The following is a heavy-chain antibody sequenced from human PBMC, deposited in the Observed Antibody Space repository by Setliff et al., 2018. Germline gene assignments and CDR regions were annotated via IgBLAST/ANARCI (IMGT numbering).Heavy chain of an antibody. CDR2: IYYSGST. Sequence: PSETLSLTCTVSGGSISSSSYYWGWIRQPPGKGLEWIGSIYYSGSTYYNPSLKSRVTISVDTSKNQFSLKLSSVTAADTAVYYCARDRITIFGVVIPFDYWGQGTLVTVPS. CDR3: ARDRITIFGVVIPFDY. V-gene: IGHV4-39*07. CDR1: GGSISSSSYY. J-gene: IGHJ4*02. D-gene: IGHD3-3*01.